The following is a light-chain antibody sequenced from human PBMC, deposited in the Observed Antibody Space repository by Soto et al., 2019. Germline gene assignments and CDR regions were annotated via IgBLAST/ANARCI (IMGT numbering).Light chain of an antibody. CDR1: SSNIGNNF. V-gene: IGLV1-51*02. CDR3: RTWDSSLGAGV. CDR2: ENN. J-gene: IGLJ3*02. Sequence: QSVLTQPPSVSAAPGQKVTISCSGSSSNIGNNFVSWYQHLPGTAPKLLIYENNKRPSGVPVRFSGSKSGTSATLGITGLQTGDEADYYCRTWDSSLGAGVFGGGTKLTVL.